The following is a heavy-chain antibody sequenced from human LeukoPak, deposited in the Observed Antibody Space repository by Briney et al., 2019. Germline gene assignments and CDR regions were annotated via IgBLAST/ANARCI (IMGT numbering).Heavy chain of an antibody. CDR2: IYYSGSA. Sequence: SETLSLTCTISGGSISSSSYYWGWIRQPPGKGLEWIGTIYYSGSAYYNPSLKSRVTISVDTSKSQFSLKLCSVTAADTAVYYCARQAWNYFDYWGQGTLVTVSS. CDR3: ARQAWNYFDY. V-gene: IGHV4-39*01. D-gene: IGHD1-1*01. J-gene: IGHJ4*02. CDR1: GGSISSSSYY.